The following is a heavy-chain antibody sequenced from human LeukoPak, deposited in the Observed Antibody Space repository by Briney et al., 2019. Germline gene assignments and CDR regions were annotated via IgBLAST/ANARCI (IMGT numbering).Heavy chain of an antibody. J-gene: IGHJ5*02. CDR3: AKGYYGSGTYGWFDP. Sequence: PGGSLRLSCAASGFTFNFYAMSWVRQAPGKGLEWVSTISASGDNTYYADSVKGRFTISRDNSKKKLYLQMNSLRAEDTAVYYCAKGYYGSGTYGWFDPWGQGTLVTVSS. V-gene: IGHV3-23*01. CDR2: ISASGDNT. CDR1: GFTFNFYA. D-gene: IGHD3-10*01.